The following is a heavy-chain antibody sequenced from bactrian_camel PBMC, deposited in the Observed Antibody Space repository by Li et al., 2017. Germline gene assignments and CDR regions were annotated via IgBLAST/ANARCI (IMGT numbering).Heavy chain of an antibody. J-gene: IGHJ4*01. CDR2: DCLGRCNP. Sequence: HVQLVESGGGSVQPGASLTLSCVATGDPDSRTCMAWFRQVPGEGRDSLASDCLGRCNPFLDASVKGRFSFSRNSAGNTLTLRMTSLKPEDTGMYYCAAASALWTGGCPNLIYQFDRWGQGTQVTVS. D-gene: IGHD7*01. CDR3: AAASALWTGGCPNLIYQFDR. V-gene: IGHV3-2*01. CDR1: GDPDSRTC.